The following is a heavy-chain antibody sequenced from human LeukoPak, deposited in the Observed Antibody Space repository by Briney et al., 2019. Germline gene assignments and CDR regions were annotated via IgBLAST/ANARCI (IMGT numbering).Heavy chain of an antibody. CDR3: AKEWIGGRPLVVVAVH. CDR1: GFTFSKYA. Sequence: GGSLRLSCAASGFTFSKYAMSWLRQAPGKGLEWVSAISGSGDKTYYADSVRGRFAISRDNSKSTLYLQMNSLRAEDAAVYYCAKEWIGGRPLVVVAVHWGQGTLVTVSS. D-gene: IGHD2-21*02. V-gene: IGHV3-23*01. CDR2: ISGSGDKT. J-gene: IGHJ4*02.